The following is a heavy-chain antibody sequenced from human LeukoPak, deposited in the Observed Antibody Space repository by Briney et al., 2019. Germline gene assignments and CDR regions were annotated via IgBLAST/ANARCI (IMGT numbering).Heavy chain of an antibody. D-gene: IGHD2-15*01. CDR3: ARGCVVGGGSCYSNY. J-gene: IGHJ4*02. CDR2: IYYSGST. CDR1: GGSINSSTYY. Sequence: SETLSLTCTVSGGSINSSTYYWGWIRQPTEKGLEWIGSIYYSGSTYYNPSLKSHVTISVDTSKNQFSLRLSSVTAADTAVYYCARGCVVGGGSCYSNYWGQGTLVTVSS. V-gene: IGHV4-39*01.